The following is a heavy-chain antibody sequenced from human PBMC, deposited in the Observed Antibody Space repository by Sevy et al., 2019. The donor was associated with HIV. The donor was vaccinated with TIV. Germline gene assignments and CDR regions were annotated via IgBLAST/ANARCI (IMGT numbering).Heavy chain of an antibody. Sequence: GGSLRLSCAASGFTFSIHAMSWVRQAPGKGLEWVSGISGSGGRIYYADSVKGRFTISRDNSQNTLYLQMNSLRVEDTAVIYCAKGLDAFDIWGQGTMVTVSS. CDR3: AKGLDAFDI. J-gene: IGHJ3*02. CDR1: GFTFSIHA. V-gene: IGHV3-23*01. CDR2: ISGSGGRI.